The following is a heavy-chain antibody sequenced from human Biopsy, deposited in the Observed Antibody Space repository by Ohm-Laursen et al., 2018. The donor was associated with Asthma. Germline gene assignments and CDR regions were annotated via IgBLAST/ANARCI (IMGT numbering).Heavy chain of an antibody. CDR3: AKEGVAGTHIED. V-gene: IGHV3-30*04. CDR2: ISYDGSSI. D-gene: IGHD6-19*01. CDR1: RFTYA. J-gene: IGHJ4*02. Sequence: SLRLSRTASRFTYAMHWVRQAPGKGLEWVAVISYDGSSIYYADSVKGRFTISRDNSKNTLSLQMNSLTAEDTAVYYCAKEGVAGTHIEDWGQGTLVTVSS.